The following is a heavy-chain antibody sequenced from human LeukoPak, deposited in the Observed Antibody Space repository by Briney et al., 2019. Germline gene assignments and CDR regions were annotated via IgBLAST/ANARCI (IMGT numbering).Heavy chain of an antibody. D-gene: IGHD4-23*01. CDR2: IYYSGTT. CDR3: ARIMQTPWGMDV. J-gene: IGHJ6*02. V-gene: IGHV4-59*01. Sequence: SETLSLTCTVSGGSISPYYWSWIRQPPGKGLEYVGYIYYSGTTDYNPSLKSRVTISVDTSKNQFSLKVTSVSAADTAVYYCARIMQTPWGMDVWGQGTTVTVSS. CDR1: GGSISPYY.